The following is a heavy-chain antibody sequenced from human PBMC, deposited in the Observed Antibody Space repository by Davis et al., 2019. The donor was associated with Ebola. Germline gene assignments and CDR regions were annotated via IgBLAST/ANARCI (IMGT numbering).Heavy chain of an antibody. J-gene: IGHJ6*04. Sequence: GGSLRLSCAASGFTFSSYSMNWVRQAPGKGLEWVSSISSSSSYIYYADSVKGRFTISRDNAKNSLYLQMNSLRAEDTAVYYCASPGDYSNYGYYYGMDVWGKGTTVTVSS. D-gene: IGHD4-11*01. V-gene: IGHV3-21*01. CDR3: ASPGDYSNYGYYYGMDV. CDR1: GFTFSSYS. CDR2: ISSSSSYI.